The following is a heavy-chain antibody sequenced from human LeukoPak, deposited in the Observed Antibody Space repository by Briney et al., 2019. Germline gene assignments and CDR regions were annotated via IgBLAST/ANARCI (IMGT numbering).Heavy chain of an antibody. Sequence: PSETLSFTCTVSGGSISSSSYYWGWIRQPPGKGLEWVGSIYYSGSTYYNPSLKSRVTISVDTSKNQFSLKLSSVTAADTAVYYCARPFRGGLWFGELTYWGQGTLVTVSS. V-gene: IGHV4-39*01. D-gene: IGHD3-10*01. CDR2: IYYSGST. CDR3: ARPFRGGLWFGELTY. CDR1: GGSISSSSYY. J-gene: IGHJ4*02.